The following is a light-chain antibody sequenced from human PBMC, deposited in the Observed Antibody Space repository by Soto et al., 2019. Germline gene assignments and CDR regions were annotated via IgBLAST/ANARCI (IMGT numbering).Light chain of an antibody. CDR1: SSDVGGYSY. Sequence: SVLPQPASVSGSPGQSITISCPGTSSDVGGYSYISWYQHNPGRAPKLMIYDVSNRPSGVSDRFSGSKSGNTASLTISRLQAEDEADYYCSSYTTSSTYVFGSGTKVTVL. CDR3: SSYTTSSTYV. J-gene: IGLJ1*01. V-gene: IGLV2-14*03. CDR2: DVS.